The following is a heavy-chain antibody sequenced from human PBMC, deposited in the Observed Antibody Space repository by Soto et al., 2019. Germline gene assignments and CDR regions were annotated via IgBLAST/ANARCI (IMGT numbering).Heavy chain of an antibody. D-gene: IGHD3-22*01. CDR2: ISYDGSNK. Sequence: GGSLRLSCAASGFTFSSYGMHWVRQAPGKGLEWVAVISYDGSNKYYADSVKGRFTISRDNSKNTLYLQMNSLRAEDTAVYYCAKTAYYYDSSGYPQPPGGYWGQGTLVTVSS. V-gene: IGHV3-30*18. J-gene: IGHJ4*02. CDR3: AKTAYYYDSSGYPQPPGGY. CDR1: GFTFSSYG.